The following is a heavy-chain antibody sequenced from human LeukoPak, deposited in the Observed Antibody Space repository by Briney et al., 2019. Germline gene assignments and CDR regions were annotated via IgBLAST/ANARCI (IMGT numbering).Heavy chain of an antibody. CDR3: AKGNGYGLIDY. J-gene: IGHJ4*02. CDR1: GASISSSNYY. Sequence: SSETLSLTCAVSGASISSSNYYWGWVRQSPGKGLEWIGNIYSSGNTYYNASLKSRVTMYIDTSKNQFSLKLSSVTAADTAMYYCAKGNGYGLIDYWGQGTLVTVSS. D-gene: IGHD5-12*01. V-gene: IGHV4-39*01. CDR2: IYSSGNT.